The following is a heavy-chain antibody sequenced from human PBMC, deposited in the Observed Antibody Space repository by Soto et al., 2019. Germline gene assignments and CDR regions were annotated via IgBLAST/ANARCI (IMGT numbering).Heavy chain of an antibody. Sequence: SETLSLTCAVYGGSFSGYYWSWIRQPPGKGLEWIGEINHSGSTNYNPSLKSRVTISVDTSKNRFSLKLGSVTAADTAVYYCARGRAFYFWSGYPSENFDYWGQGTLVTVSS. CDR2: INHSGST. V-gene: IGHV4-34*01. J-gene: IGHJ4*02. CDR1: GGSFSGYY. CDR3: ARGRAFYFWSGYPSENFDY. D-gene: IGHD3-3*01.